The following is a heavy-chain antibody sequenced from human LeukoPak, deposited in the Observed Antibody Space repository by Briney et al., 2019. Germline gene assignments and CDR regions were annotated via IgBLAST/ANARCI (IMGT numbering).Heavy chain of an antibody. V-gene: IGHV1-18*04. J-gene: IGHJ4*02. Sequence: ASVKVSCKASGYTFTGYHMHWVRQAPGQGLEWMGWISANSGNTNYAQKLQGRVTMTTDTSTSTAYMELRSLRSDDTAIYYCARAQAYCGGDCYSPYYFDFWGQGTLVTVSS. CDR3: ARAQAYCGGDCYSPYYFDF. D-gene: IGHD2-21*02. CDR1: GYTFTGYH. CDR2: ISANSGNT.